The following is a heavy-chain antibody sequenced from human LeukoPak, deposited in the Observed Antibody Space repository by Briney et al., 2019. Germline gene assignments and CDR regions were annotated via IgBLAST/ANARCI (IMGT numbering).Heavy chain of an antibody. V-gene: IGHV3-7*01. CDR3: ARVSLGGYSGYGASNFDY. CDR2: IKQDGSEK. J-gene: IGHJ4*02. CDR1: GFTFSSYW. D-gene: IGHD5-12*01. Sequence: GGSLRLSCAASGFTFSSYWMSWVRQAPGKGLEWVANIKQDGSEKYYVDSVKGRFTISRDNAKNSLYLQMNGLRAEDTAVYYCARVSLGGYSGYGASNFDYWGQGTLVTVSS.